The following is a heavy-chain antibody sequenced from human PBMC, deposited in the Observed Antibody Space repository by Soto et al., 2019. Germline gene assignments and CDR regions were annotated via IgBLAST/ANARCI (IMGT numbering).Heavy chain of an antibody. D-gene: IGHD3-22*01. CDR1: GFTFSSYG. Sequence: GGSLRLSCAASGFTFSSYGMHWVRQAPGKGLEWVSAISGSGGSTYYADSVKGRFTISRDNSKNTLHLQMNSLRAGDTAVYYCARSYYYDSSGYYRSFFQHWGQGTLVTVSS. J-gene: IGHJ1*01. CDR2: ISGSGGST. CDR3: ARSYYYDSSGYYRSFFQH. V-gene: IGHV3-NL1*01.